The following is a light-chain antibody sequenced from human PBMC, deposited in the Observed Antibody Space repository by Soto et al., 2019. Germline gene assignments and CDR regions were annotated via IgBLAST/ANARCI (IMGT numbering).Light chain of an antibody. CDR2: DAS. Sequence: DIQMTQSPSSLSASVGDRVTITGRASQSIISYLNWYQQKPGKAPKLLIYDASSLQSGVASRFSGSGSETDFNLTISNLQPEDFATYYCQPSYSTPLTFGGGTKVEIK. J-gene: IGKJ4*01. CDR3: QPSYSTPLT. V-gene: IGKV1-39*01. CDR1: QSIISY.